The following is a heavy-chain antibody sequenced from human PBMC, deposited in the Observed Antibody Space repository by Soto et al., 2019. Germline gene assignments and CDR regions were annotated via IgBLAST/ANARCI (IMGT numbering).Heavy chain of an antibody. Sequence: GGSLRLSCADSGFTFSSYSMNWVRQAPWKGLEWVSSISSSSSYIYYADSVKGRFTISRDNAKNSLYLQMNSLRAEDTAVYYCARDLWAMIVVVNDAFDIWGQGTMVTVSS. J-gene: IGHJ3*02. CDR2: ISSSSSYI. CDR1: GFTFSSYS. V-gene: IGHV3-21*01. D-gene: IGHD3-22*01. CDR3: ARDLWAMIVVVNDAFDI.